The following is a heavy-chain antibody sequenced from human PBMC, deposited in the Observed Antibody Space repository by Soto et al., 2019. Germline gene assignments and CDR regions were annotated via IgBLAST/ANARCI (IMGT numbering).Heavy chain of an antibody. D-gene: IGHD3-10*01. Sequence: ASVKVSCKACGCTYSSYAISWVRQAPGQGLEWMGGIIPIFGTANYAQKFQGRVTITADESTSTAYMELSSLKSDDTAIFYCVREGGTLGLSLGELFPTQNYHYYGMDVWGQGTTVTVSS. V-gene: IGHV1-69*13. CDR1: GCTYSSYA. CDR2: IIPIFGTA. J-gene: IGHJ6*02. CDR3: VREGGTLGLSLGELFPTQNYHYYGMDV.